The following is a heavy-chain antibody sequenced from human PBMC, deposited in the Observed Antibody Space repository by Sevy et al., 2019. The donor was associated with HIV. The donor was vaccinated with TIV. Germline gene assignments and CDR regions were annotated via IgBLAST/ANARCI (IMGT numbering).Heavy chain of an antibody. J-gene: IGHJ4*02. Sequence: GGSLRLSCAASGFTFSSYWMHWVRQAPGKGLVWVSRINSDGSSTSYADSVKGRFTISRDNAKNTLYLQMNSLRAEDTAVYYCARDLGATLRIAVAAYFVYWGQGTLVTVSS. CDR3: ARDLGATLRIAVAAYFVY. D-gene: IGHD6-19*01. CDR2: INSDGSST. V-gene: IGHV3-74*01. CDR1: GFTFSSYW.